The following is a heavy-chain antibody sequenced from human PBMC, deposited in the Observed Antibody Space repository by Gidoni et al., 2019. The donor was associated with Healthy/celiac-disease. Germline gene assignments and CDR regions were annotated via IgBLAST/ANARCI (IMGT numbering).Heavy chain of an antibody. J-gene: IGHJ4*02. CDR2: INHSGST. CDR1: GGSFRGYY. CDR3: WGRDCSGGSCYHRFDY. V-gene: IGHV4-34*01. D-gene: IGHD2-15*01. Sequence: QVQLQQWGAGLLKPSETLSLTCAVYGGSFRGYYWSWIRQPPGKGLEWIGEINHSGSTNYNPSLKSRVTISVDTSKNQFSLKLSSVTAADTAVYYCWGRDCSGGSCYHRFDYWGQGTLVTVSS.